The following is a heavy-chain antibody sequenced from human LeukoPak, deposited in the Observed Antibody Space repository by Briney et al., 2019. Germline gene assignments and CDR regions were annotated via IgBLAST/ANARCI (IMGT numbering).Heavy chain of an antibody. CDR3: ARAERQWLATRFGY. CDR2: ISGSGEST. Sequence: GGSLRLSCAAPGFTFSSYAMSWVRQAPGKGLEWVSVISGSGESTYYADSMKGQFTISRDNSKNTLYLQLNSLRADDTAVYYCARAERQWLATRFGYWGQGTLVTVSS. CDR1: GFTFSSYA. J-gene: IGHJ4*02. V-gene: IGHV3-23*01. D-gene: IGHD6-19*01.